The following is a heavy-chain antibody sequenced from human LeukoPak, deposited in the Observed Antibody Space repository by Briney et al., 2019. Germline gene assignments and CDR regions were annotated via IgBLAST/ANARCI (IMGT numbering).Heavy chain of an antibody. CDR2: ISWDGGST. V-gene: IGHV3-43*01. CDR1: GFTFDDYT. CDR3: AKDKGGPISSSSGIDY. Sequence: GGSLRLSCAASGFTFDDYTMHWVRQAPGKGLEWVSLISWDGGSTYYADSVKGRFTISRDNSKNSLYLQMNSLRTEDTALYYCAKDKGGPISSSSGIDYWGQGTLVTVSS. D-gene: IGHD6-6*01. J-gene: IGHJ4*02.